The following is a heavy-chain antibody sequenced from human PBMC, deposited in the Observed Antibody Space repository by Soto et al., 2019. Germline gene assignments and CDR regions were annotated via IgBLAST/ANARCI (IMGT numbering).Heavy chain of an antibody. CDR1: GGSISSSSYY. Sequence: KTSETLSLTCTVSGGSISSSSYYWGWIRQPPGKGLEWIGSIYYSGSTYYNPSLKSRVTISVDTSKNQFSLKLSSVTAADTAVYYCARHDSLRYFDGLDPPLQYWFDPWGQGTLVTVSS. CDR3: ARHDSLRYFDGLDPPLQYWFDP. D-gene: IGHD3-9*01. CDR2: IYYSGST. J-gene: IGHJ5*02. V-gene: IGHV4-39*01.